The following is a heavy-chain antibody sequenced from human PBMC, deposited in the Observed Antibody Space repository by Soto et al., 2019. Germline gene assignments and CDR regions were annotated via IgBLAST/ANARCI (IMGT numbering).Heavy chain of an antibody. CDR1: GGPFSSYA. V-gene: IGHV1-69*01. J-gene: IGHJ4*02. CDR2: IIPKIGVA. D-gene: IGHD7-27*01. CDR3: VRGGGQLWKLIDN. Sequence: QVRLVQSGAEMKKPGSSVQVSCKTTGGPFSSYAVSWVRQAPGQGLEWMGGIIPKIGVAQYAQRSQGRVTITADVSTSTTYMEINSLTSEDTAVYYCVRGGGQLWKLIDNWGQGTLVTVSP.